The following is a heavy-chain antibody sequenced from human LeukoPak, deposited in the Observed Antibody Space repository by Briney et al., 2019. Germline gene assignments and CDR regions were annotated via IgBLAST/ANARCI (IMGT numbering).Heavy chain of an antibody. CDR3: AREDARDCSGGSCYSLGFDY. D-gene: IGHD2-15*01. J-gene: IGHJ4*02. V-gene: IGHV1-69*01. Sequence: SVKVSCKASGGTFSSYAISWVRQAPGQGLEWMGGIIPIFGTVNYAQKFQGRVTITADESTSTAYMELSSLRSEDTAVYYCAREDARDCSGGSCYSLGFDYWGQGTLVTVSS. CDR2: IIPIFGTV. CDR1: GGTFSSYA.